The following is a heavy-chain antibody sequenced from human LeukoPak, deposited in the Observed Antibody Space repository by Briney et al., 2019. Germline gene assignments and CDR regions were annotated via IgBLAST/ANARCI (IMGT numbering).Heavy chain of an antibody. CDR2: INTDGSRT. V-gene: IGHV3-74*01. J-gene: IGHJ3*02. D-gene: IGHD3-16*01. Sequence: GGSLRLSCAASGFTFSSYWIHWVRQAPGKGLVWVSRINTDGSRTTYADSVKGRFTISRDNAKNTLYLQMNSLRAEDTAVYYCARDLGFEGAFDIWGQGTMVTVSS. CDR1: GFTFSSYW. CDR3: ARDLGFEGAFDI.